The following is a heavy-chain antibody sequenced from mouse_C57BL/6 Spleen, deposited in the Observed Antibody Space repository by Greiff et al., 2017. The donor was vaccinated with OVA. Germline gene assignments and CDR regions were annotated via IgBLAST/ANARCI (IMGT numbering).Heavy chain of an antibody. D-gene: IGHD1-1*01. CDR2: ILPGSGST. J-gene: IGHJ4*01. CDR3: ARRAYYGGLYYAMDY. CDR1: GYTFTGYW. Sequence: QVQLQQSGAELMKPGASVKLSCKATGYTFTGYWIEWVKQSPGHGLEWIGEILPGSGSTNYNDKFKGKATFPADTSSNTAYMQLSSLTTEDSAIYYCARRAYYGGLYYAMDYWGQGTSVTVSS. V-gene: IGHV1-9*01.